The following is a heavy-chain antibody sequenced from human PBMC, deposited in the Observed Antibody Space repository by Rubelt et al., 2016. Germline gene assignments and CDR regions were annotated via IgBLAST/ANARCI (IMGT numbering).Heavy chain of an antibody. CDR2: SNSDGGTI. J-gene: IGHJ4*02. D-gene: IGHD3-16*01. V-gene: IGHV3-74*01. CDR1: GFTLSRYW. CDR3: ARDLGSSPFDY. Sequence: DVQLEESGGALVQPGGSLRLSCVASGFTLSRYWMHWVRQAPGKGLEWVSRSNSDGGTISYADSVKGRFTISRDNAKNTLYLQMNSLRAEDTAVYYCARDLGSSPFDYWGQGTLVTVS.